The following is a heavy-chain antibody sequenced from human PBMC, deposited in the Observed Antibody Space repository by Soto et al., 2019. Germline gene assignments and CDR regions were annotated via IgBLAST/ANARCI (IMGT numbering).Heavy chain of an antibody. CDR2: IYSGGST. CDR1: GFTVSSNY. Sequence: EVQLVESGGGLIQPGGSLRLSCAASGFTVSSNYMSWVRQAPGKGLEWVSVIYSGGSTYYADSVKGRFTISRDNSKNTRYLQMNSLRAEDTAVYYCARGPLRYFDWSGAFDIWGQGTMVTVSS. V-gene: IGHV3-53*01. D-gene: IGHD3-9*01. J-gene: IGHJ3*02. CDR3: ARGPLRYFDWSGAFDI.